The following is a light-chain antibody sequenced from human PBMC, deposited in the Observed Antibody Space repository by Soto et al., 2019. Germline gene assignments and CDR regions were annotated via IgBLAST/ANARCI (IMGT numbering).Light chain of an antibody. CDR1: QDISSW. V-gene: IGKV1-12*01. CDR2: AAS. Sequence: DIQMTQSPSSVSASVGDRVTITCRASQDISSWFAWYQQKPGKAPNLLIYAASSLQSGVPSRFSGSGSGTDFTLTISSLQPEDFATYYCQQANSFPLTFGGGTKVDIK. CDR3: QQANSFPLT. J-gene: IGKJ4*01.